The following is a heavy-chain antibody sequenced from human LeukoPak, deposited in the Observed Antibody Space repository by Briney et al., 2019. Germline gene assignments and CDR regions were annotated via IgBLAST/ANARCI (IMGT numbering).Heavy chain of an antibody. J-gene: IGHJ3*02. CDR3: ASGLITIFGVAPGAFDI. V-gene: IGHV5-51*01. CDR1: GYRFTSYW. CDR2: IYPGDSDT. Sequence: GASLKISCKGSGYRFTSYWIGWVRPMPGKGLEWMGMIYPGDSDTRYSPSFQGQVTISADKSISTAYLQWSSLKASDTAMYYCASGLITIFGVAPGAFDIWGQGTMVTVSS. D-gene: IGHD3-3*01.